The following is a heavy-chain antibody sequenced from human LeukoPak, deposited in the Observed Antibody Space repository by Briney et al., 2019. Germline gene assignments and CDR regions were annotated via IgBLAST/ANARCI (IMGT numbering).Heavy chain of an antibody. CDR3: ARAGEYYGSGSYPATEFDY. Sequence: ASVKVSCKASGYTFTGYYMHWVRQAPGQGLEWMGWINPNSGGTDYAQKFQGRVTMTRDTSISTAYMELSRLRSDDTAVYYCARAGEYYGSGSYPATEFDYWGQGTLVTVSS. J-gene: IGHJ4*02. CDR2: INPNSGGT. V-gene: IGHV1-2*02. D-gene: IGHD3-10*01. CDR1: GYTFTGYY.